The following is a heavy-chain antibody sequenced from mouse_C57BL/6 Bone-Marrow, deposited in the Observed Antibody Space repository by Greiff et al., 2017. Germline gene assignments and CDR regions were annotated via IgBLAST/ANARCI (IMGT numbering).Heavy chain of an antibody. CDR3: ARVGFYYFDY. CDR2: ISYDGSN. CDR1: GYSITSGYY. Sequence: EVQLQESGPGLVKPSQSLSLTCSVTGYSITSGYYWNWIRQFPGNKLEWMGYISYDGSNNYNPSLKNRISITRDTSKNQFFLKLNSVTTEDTATYYCARVGFYYFDYWGQGTTRTVSS. V-gene: IGHV3-6*01. J-gene: IGHJ2*01.